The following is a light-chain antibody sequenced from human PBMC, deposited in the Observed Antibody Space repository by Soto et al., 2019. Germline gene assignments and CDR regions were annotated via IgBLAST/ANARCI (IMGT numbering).Light chain of an antibody. J-gene: IGLJ2*01. Sequence: QSVLTQPPSVSGAPGQRVPISCTGGNYNIGATYDVHGYQQIPGAAPKLLIYGDNTRPSGVPDRFSGSKSGTSASLAITGIQAEDEADYYCHCYDSSLSGSVFGGGTKLTVL. CDR2: GDN. CDR3: HCYDSSLSGSV. CDR1: NYNIGATYD. V-gene: IGLV1-40*01.